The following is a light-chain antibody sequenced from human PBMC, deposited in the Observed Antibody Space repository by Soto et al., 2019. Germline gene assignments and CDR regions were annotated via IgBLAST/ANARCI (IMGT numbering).Light chain of an antibody. Sequence: QSALTQPPSASGSPGQSLTISCTGTSTDVGNYNYVSWYQQHPGKAPKLMISDFNRRPLGVPDRLSGSKSGNTASLTVSGLQAEYEADYYCSSYAGSNKWVFGGGTKLTVL. V-gene: IGLV2-8*01. J-gene: IGLJ3*02. CDR3: SSYAGSNKWV. CDR2: DFN. CDR1: STDVGNYNY.